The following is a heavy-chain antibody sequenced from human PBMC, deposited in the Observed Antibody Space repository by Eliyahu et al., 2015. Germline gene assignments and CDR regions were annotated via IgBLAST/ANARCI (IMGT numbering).Heavy chain of an antibody. J-gene: IGHJ4*02. D-gene: IGHD3-16*02. V-gene: IGHV3-7*01. CDR3: ARIRVPNITFGGVIVNFDS. Sequence: ETYYVDSVKGRFSISRDNAGNSLYLQMTSVRAEDTAVYYCARIRVPNITFGGVIVNFDSWGQGNLVSVSS. CDR2: ET.